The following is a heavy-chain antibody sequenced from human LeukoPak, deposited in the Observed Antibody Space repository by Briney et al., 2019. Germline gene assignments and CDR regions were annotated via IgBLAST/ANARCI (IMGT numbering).Heavy chain of an antibody. Sequence: GGSLRLSCAASGFTVSSNYMSWVRQAPGKGLEWVAFIRYDGSNKYYADSVKGRFTISRDNSKNTLYLQMNSLRAEDTAVYYCAKDCCGYSYGSNFDYWGQGTLVTVSS. D-gene: IGHD5-18*01. CDR3: AKDCCGYSYGSNFDY. J-gene: IGHJ4*02. CDR2: IRYDGSNK. CDR1: GFTVSSNY. V-gene: IGHV3-30*02.